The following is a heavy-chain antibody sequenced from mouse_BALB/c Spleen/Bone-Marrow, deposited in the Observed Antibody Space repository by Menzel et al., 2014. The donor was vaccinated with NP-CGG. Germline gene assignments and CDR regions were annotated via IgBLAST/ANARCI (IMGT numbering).Heavy chain of an antibody. CDR2: IWAGGSI. CDR3: ASSYYGSSQFAY. V-gene: IGHV2-9*02. CDR1: GFSLTSYG. J-gene: IGHJ3*01. Sequence: VKVVESGPGLVAPSQSLSITCTVSGFSLTSYGVHWVRQPPGKGLEWLGVIWAGGSIIYNSALMSRLSISKDNSKGQVFLKMNSLQTDDTAMYYCASSYYGSSQFAYWGQGTLVTVSA. D-gene: IGHD1-1*01.